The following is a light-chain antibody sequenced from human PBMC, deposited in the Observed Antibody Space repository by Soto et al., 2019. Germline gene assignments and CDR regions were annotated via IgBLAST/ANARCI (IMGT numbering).Light chain of an antibody. CDR1: QSISTY. Sequence: DIEMTQPPSSLSASVGDRVTITCRASQSISTYLNWYQLKPGKAPKLLIYLASTLQSGVPSRFSGSGSGTDFTLTISNLQPEDFATYYCQQSFSTLLMYTFGQGTKLEIK. J-gene: IGKJ2*01. CDR3: QQSFSTLLMYT. V-gene: IGKV1-39*01. CDR2: LAS.